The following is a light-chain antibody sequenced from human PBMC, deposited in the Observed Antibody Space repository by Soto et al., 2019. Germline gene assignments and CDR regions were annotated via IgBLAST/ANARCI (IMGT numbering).Light chain of an antibody. CDR3: VQHNNYPPIT. J-gene: IGKJ5*01. Sequence: DIQMTQSPSSLSASVGDRVIITCRASQGIRNDLAWYQQKPGKAPKRLIFGASSLQSGVPSRFSGSGSGTEFTLTISSLQPEDSATYYCVQHNNYPPITFGQGTRLEIK. CDR1: QGIRND. CDR2: GAS. V-gene: IGKV1-17*01.